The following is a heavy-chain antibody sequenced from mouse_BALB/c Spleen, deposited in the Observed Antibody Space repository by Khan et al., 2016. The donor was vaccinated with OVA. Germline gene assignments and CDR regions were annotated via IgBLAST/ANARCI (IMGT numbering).Heavy chain of an antibody. CDR2: SSTYYGDA. J-gene: IGHJ3*01. CDR3: ARGSGSSRFAY. Sequence: QVQLKQSGAELVRPGVSVKISCKGSGYTFTDYAMHWVKQSHAKSLEWIGVSSTYYGDADYNQKIKGKATMTVDKSYSTAYRELARLTSVDSAISYWARGSGSSRFAYWGQGTLVTVSA. D-gene: IGHD1-3*01. CDR1: GYTFTDYA. V-gene: IGHV1S137*01.